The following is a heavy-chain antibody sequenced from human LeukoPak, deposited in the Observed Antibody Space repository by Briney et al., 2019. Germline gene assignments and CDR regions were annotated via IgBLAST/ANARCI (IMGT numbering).Heavy chain of an antibody. CDR1: GFTFSSYG. CDR2: ISYNGSNK. J-gene: IGHJ4*02. V-gene: IGHV3-30*18. CDR3: AKEYLGYCSGGSCYPLDY. Sequence: GRSLRLSCAASGFTFSSYGMHWVRQAPGKGLEWVAVISYNGSNKYYADSVKGRFTISRDNSKNTLYLQMNSLRAEDTAVYYCAKEYLGYCSGGSCYPLDYWGQGTLVTVSS. D-gene: IGHD2-15*01.